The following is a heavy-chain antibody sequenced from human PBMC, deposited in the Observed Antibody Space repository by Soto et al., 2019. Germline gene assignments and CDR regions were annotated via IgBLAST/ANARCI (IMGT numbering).Heavy chain of an antibody. CDR2: IRNTPYGGAT. V-gene: IGHV3-49*04. D-gene: IGHD2-2*03. CDR3: SRGSFGYYGP. Sequence: LRLSCNCSGFRFSEHAMTWVRQAPGKGLEWVGFIRNTPYGGATDYAASVRGRFTISRDDSASIAYLQMNSLKTEDSGLYYCSRGSFGYYGPWGPGTLVTVSS. CDR1: GFRFSEHA. J-gene: IGHJ5*02.